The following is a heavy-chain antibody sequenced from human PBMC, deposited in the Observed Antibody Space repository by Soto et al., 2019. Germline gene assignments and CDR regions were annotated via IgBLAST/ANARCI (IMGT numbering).Heavy chain of an antibody. J-gene: IGHJ6*02. CDR2: ISAYNGNT. CDR1: GYTFTSYG. Sequence: GASVKVSCKASGYTFTSYGISWVRQAPGQGLEWMGWISAYNGNTNYAQKLQGRVTMTTDTSTSTAYMELRSLRSDDTAVYYCARVEGGITIFGVVKVGMDVWGQGTTVTVSS. CDR3: ARVEGGITIFGVVKVGMDV. D-gene: IGHD3-3*01. V-gene: IGHV1-18*01.